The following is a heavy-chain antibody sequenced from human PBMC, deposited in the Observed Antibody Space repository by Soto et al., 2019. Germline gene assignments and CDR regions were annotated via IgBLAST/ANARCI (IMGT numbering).Heavy chain of an antibody. J-gene: IGHJ5*02. CDR2: IYHSGST. Sequence: SETLSLTCTVSGDSISSGGYYWSWIRQHPAKGLEWIGYIYHSGSTNYNPSLKSRVTISVDKSKNQFSLKLSSVTAADTAVYYCAREYYYDSSGNPPITHNWFDPWGQGTLVTVSS. CDR3: AREYYYDSSGNPPITHNWFDP. V-gene: IGHV4-31*03. CDR1: GDSISSGGYY. D-gene: IGHD3-22*01.